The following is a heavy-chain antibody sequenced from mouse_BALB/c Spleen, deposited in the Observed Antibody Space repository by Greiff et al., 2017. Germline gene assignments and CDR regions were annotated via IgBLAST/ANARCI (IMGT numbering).Heavy chain of an antibody. J-gene: IGHJ2*01. D-gene: IGHD1-2*01. CDR1: GYTFTSYW. CDR3: TTTAFDY. CDR2: IYPGSGST. Sequence: LKQPGSELVRPGASVKLSCKASGYTFTSYWMHWVKQRPGQGLEWIGNIYPGSGSTNYDEKFKSKATLTVDTSSSTAYMQLSSLTSEDSAVYYCTTTAFDYWGQGTTLTVSS. V-gene: IGHV1S22*01.